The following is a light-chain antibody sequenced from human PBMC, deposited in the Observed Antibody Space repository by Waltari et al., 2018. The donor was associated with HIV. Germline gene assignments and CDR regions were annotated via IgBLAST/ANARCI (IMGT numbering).Light chain of an antibody. V-gene: IGLV2-8*01. Sequence: QSALTQPHSASGSPGQSVTISCTGTSRAVGGYTFVSWYQQHPGKAPKLLIAEVSKRPSGVPDRFSGSKSGNTASLTVSGLQAEDEADYYCSSYAGSINVLFGGGTKLAVL. CDR2: EVS. J-gene: IGLJ2*01. CDR3: SSYAGSINVL. CDR1: SRAVGGYTF.